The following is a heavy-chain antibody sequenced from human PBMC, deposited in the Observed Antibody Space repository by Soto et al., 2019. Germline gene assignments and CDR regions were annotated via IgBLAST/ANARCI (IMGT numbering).Heavy chain of an antibody. J-gene: IGHJ5*02. CDR2: INLNSGDT. V-gene: IGHV1-2*02. CDR3: ARDLGGYDLYGPDT. D-gene: IGHD5-12*01. CDR1: GDTFSDSS. Sequence: ASVKVSCKASGDTFSDSSWHWVRQAAGQGLEWMGWINLNSGDTYYAQKFQGRVTMTRDTSITTAYMELNGLKSDDTAVYYCARDLGGYDLYGPDTWGQGTLLTVSS.